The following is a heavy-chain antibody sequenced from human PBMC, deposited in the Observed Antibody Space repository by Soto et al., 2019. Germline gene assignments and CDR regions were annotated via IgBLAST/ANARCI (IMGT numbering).Heavy chain of an antibody. Sequence: ASVKVSCKVSGYTLTELSMHWVRQAPGKGLEWMGGFDPEDGETIYAQKFQGRVTMTEDTSTDTAYMELSSLRSEDTAVYYCGTKLQYQQHTFDIWGQGTMFPVPS. J-gene: IGHJ3*02. CDR1: GYTLTELS. CDR3: GTKLQYQQHTFDI. CDR2: FDPEDGET. D-gene: IGHD2-2*01. V-gene: IGHV1-24*01.